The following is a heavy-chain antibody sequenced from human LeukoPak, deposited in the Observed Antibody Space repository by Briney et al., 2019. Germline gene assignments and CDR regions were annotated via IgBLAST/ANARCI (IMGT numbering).Heavy chain of an antibody. J-gene: IGHJ4*02. V-gene: IGHV4-30-4*01. CDR1: GGSISSDDYY. D-gene: IGHD3-10*01. CDR2: IYYSGST. Sequence: PSETLSLTCTVSGGSISSDDYYWRWIRQPPGKGLEWIGYIYYSGSTSYNPSLKSRATISVDTSKNQFSLKLSSVTAADTAVYYCAREDYYGSGSPDYWGQGTLVTVSS. CDR3: AREDYYGSGSPDY.